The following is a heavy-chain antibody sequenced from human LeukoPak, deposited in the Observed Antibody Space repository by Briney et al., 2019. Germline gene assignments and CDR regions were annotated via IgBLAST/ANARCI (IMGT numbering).Heavy chain of an antibody. Sequence: PGGSLRLSCAASGFTFSSYAMSWVRQAPGKGLEWVSAISGSGGSTYYADSVKGRFTISRDNSKNTLYVQINSLRAEDTAIYFCTKGGIGAAGYDYWGQGTLVTVSS. CDR2: ISGSGGST. CDR3: TKGGIGAAGYDY. V-gene: IGHV3-23*01. CDR1: GFTFSSYA. D-gene: IGHD6-13*01. J-gene: IGHJ4*02.